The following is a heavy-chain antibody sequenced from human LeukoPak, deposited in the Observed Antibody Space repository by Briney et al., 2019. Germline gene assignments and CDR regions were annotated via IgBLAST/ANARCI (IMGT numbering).Heavy chain of an antibody. CDR1: GFNVSNNY. CDR2: IYSGGDT. D-gene: IGHD5-18*01. J-gene: IGHJ4*02. Sequence: GGSLRLSCAASGFNVSNNYINWVRQAPGKGLEWVSVIYSGGDTYYADSVKGRFTISRDNSKNTVFLQMNSPRVDDTAVYHCARDLGGDTATVYWGQGTLVTVSS. CDR3: ARDLGGDTATVY. V-gene: IGHV3-66*01.